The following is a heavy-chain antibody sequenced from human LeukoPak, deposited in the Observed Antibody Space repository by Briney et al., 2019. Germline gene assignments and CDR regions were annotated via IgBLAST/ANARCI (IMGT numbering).Heavy chain of an antibody. CDR2: IRYDGSNK. J-gene: IGHJ4*02. CDR3: AKDLVVAGPDEIDY. D-gene: IGHD6-19*01. V-gene: IGHV3-30*02. CDR1: GFTFRSYG. Sequence: PGGSLRLSCAASGFTFRSYGMHWVRQAPGKGLEWVAVIRYDGSNKYYADSVEGRFTISRDNSKNTLYLQMKSLRAEDTAVYYCAKDLVVAGPDEIDYWGQGTLDTVSS.